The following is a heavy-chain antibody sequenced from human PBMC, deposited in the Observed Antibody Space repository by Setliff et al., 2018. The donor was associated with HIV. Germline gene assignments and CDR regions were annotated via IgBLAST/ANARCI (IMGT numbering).Heavy chain of an antibody. CDR3: ARGSRELVH. CDR2: ISANNGNT. V-gene: IGHV1-18*01. D-gene: IGHD1-26*01. Sequence: ASVKVSCKASGYTFNTYGISWVRQDPGQGLEWMRWISANNGNTNYAQKFQGRVTMTTDTSTNTAYMELRSLRSDDTAVYSCARGSRELVHWGQGTLVTVSS. CDR1: GYTFNTYG. J-gene: IGHJ4*02.